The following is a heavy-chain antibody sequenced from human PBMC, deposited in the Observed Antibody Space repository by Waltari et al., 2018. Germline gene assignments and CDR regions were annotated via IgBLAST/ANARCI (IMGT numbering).Heavy chain of an antibody. CDR3: AREIYGGNSRPFDY. CDR2: IYYNGAT. J-gene: IGHJ4*02. V-gene: IGHV4-59*01. D-gene: IGHD2-21*02. Sequence: QVQLHESGPGLVKPSETLSLTCRVSGGSISSYFWHWIRQPPGKGLEWIGNIYYNGATNYNPSLRSRLTISVDTAENQFSLRLSSVTTAETAVYYCAREIYGGNSRPFDYWGQGTLATVSS. CDR1: GGSISSYF.